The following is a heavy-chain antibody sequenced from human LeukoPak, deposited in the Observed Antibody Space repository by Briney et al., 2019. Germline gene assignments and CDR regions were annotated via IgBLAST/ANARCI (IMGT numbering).Heavy chain of an antibody. D-gene: IGHD2-2*01. CDR3: ATGPTMPEPNTSPGLLDF. CDR2: INPSGGTT. J-gene: IGHJ4*02. CDR1: GYTFTRYY. V-gene: IGHV1-46*01. Sequence: GASVKVSCKASGYTFTRYYMHWVRQVPGQGLEWMGVINPSGGTTSYAQKFQGRVTMTEDTSTDTAYMELNSLTSDDTAVYYCATGPTMPEPNTSPGLLDFWGQGTLVTVSS.